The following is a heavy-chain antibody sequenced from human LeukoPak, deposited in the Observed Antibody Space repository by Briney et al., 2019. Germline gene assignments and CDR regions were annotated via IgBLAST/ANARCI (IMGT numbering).Heavy chain of an antibody. J-gene: IGHJ5*02. CDR1: GFTVSSNY. D-gene: IGHD3-3*01. CDR3: ARATEYEYYDFPPRWFDP. CDR2: FYSGGSR. Sequence: GGSLRLSCAASGFTVSSNYMSWVRQAPGKGLEWVSVFYSGGSRYYADSVKGRLTISRDNSKNTLYFQMNSLRAEDTAVYYCARATEYEYYDFPPRWFDPWGQGTLVTVSS. V-gene: IGHV3-53*01.